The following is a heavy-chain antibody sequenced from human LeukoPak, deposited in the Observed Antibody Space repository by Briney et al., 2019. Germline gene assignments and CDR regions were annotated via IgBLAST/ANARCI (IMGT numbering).Heavy chain of an antibody. D-gene: IGHD3-22*01. CDR1: GFTFSTYG. CDR3: ATLPYYYDSSGSYYFDY. Sequence: QPGGSLRLSCAASGFTFSTYGMHWVRQAPGKGLEWVAFIRYDGSNKYYADSVKGRFTISRDNSKNTLYLQMNSLRVEDTAVYYCATLPYYYDSSGSYYFDYWGQGTLVTVSS. J-gene: IGHJ4*02. V-gene: IGHV3-30*02. CDR2: IRYDGSNK.